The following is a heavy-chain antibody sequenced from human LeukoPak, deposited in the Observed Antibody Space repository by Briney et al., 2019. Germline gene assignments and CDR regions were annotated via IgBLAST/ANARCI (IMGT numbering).Heavy chain of an antibody. J-gene: IGHJ3*02. V-gene: IGHV3-66*01. Sequence: GGSLRLSCAASGFTVSNKYMSWVRQAPGRGLEWVSVIYSGGSTYYADSVKGRFSISRDKSKNTLYLQMNSLRAEDTALYYCARAMYCCCGSCYGDAFDIWGQGTMVTVSS. CDR3: ARAMYCCCGSCYGDAFDI. D-gene: IGHD2-15*01. CDR2: IYSGGST. CDR1: GFTVSNKY.